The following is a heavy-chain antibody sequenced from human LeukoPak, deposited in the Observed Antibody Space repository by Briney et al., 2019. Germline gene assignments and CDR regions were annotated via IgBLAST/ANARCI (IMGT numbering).Heavy chain of an antibody. CDR1: GGSFSGYY. V-gene: IGHV4-34*01. D-gene: IGHD2-2*01. CDR2: SNHSGST. J-gene: IGHJ5*02. CDR3: ARARGYCSSTRCQQGFWFDP. Sequence: SETLSLTCAVYGGSFSGYYWSWIRQPPGKGLEWIGESNHSGSTNYNPSLKSRVTISVDTSKNQFSLKLSSVTAADTVVYYCARARGYCSSTRCQQGFWFDPWGEGTLVTVSS.